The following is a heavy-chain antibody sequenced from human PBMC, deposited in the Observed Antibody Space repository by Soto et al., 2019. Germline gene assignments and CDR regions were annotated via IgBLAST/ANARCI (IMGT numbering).Heavy chain of an antibody. CDR2: INIDGIT. Sequence: EVQLVESGGGLVQPGGSLRLSCAASGFTFSSYWMHWVRQAPGKGLVWVSRINIDGITSYADSVKGRFTISRDNAKNTLYLQMNSRGAGDTAVYYCARGDGDNYDGHGYLARHWGQGTLVTVSS. J-gene: IGHJ4*02. CDR1: GFTFSSYW. V-gene: IGHV3-74*01. D-gene: IGHD3-22*01. CDR3: ARGDGDNYDGHGYLARH.